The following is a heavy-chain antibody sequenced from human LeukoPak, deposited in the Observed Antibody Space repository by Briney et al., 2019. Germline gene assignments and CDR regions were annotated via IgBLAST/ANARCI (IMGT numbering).Heavy chain of an antibody. CDR2: IKQDGGEK. CDR3: TRTDIIDEASGGDY. D-gene: IGHD2-15*01. V-gene: IGHV3-7*01. CDR1: GFTFSNYW. Sequence: GGSLRLSCAGSGFTFSNYWMNWVRQAPGKGLDWVANIKQDGGEKYYVDSVRGRFIISRDNAKNSLYLQMNSLRVEDTAVYDCTRTDIIDEASGGDYWGQGTLVTVSS. J-gene: IGHJ4*02.